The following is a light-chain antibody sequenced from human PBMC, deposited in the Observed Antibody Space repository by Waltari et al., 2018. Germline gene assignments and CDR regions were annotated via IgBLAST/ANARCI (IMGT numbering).Light chain of an antibody. Sequence: EIVLTQSPAILSLSPGERANLSCRASQSVSNYLAWYQQKPGQAPRLVIYEASIRATGIPARFSGSGSGTDFTLTISGLEPEDFAVYYCQQRNNWPYYTFGQGTKLDIK. V-gene: IGKV3-11*01. CDR2: EAS. J-gene: IGKJ2*01. CDR3: QQRNNWPYYT. CDR1: QSVSNY.